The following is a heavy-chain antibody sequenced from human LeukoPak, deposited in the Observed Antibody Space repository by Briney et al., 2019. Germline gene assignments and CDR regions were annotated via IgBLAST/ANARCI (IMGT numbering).Heavy chain of an antibody. CDR1: GYTFTSYA. CDR2: ISAYNGNT. CDR3: ARRLPVYCSSTSCHINWFDP. J-gene: IGHJ5*02. V-gene: IGHV1-18*01. D-gene: IGHD2-2*01. Sequence: ASVKVSCNASGYTFTSYAMHWVRQAPGQGLEWMGWISAYNGNTNYAQKLQGRVTMTTDTSTSTAYMELRSLRSDDTAVYYCARRLPVYCSSTSCHINWFDPWGQGTLVTVSS.